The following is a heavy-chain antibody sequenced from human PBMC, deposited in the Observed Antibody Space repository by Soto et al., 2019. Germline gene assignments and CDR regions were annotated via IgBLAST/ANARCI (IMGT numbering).Heavy chain of an antibody. CDR1: GYTFTGYY. Sequence: ASVKVSCKASGYTFTGYYMHWVRQAPGQGLEWMGWINPNSGGTNYAQKFQGWVTMTRDTSISTAYMELSRLRSDDTAVYYCARERIGYCSGGSCYDFDYWGQGTLVTVSS. V-gene: IGHV1-2*04. CDR2: INPNSGGT. D-gene: IGHD2-15*01. J-gene: IGHJ4*02. CDR3: ARERIGYCSGGSCYDFDY.